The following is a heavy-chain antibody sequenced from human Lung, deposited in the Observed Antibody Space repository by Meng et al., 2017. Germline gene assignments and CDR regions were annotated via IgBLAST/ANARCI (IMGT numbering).Heavy chain of an antibody. CDR2: ISYDGSNQ. CDR3: ARNNYGDYYFDY. CDR1: GITFSRNA. J-gene: IGHJ4*02. Sequence: GQLVESGGGVVQPGRSLRLSCAASGITFSRNAMHWVRQAPGKGLEWVAAISYDGSNQHYADSVKGRFTISRDNSENTLYLQMNSLRAEDMAVYYCARNNYGDYYFDYWGQGTLVTVSS. V-gene: IGHV3-30*01. D-gene: IGHD4-17*01.